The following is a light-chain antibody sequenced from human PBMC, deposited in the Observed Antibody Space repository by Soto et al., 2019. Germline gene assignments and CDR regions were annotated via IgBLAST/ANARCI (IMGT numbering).Light chain of an antibody. V-gene: IGLV2-14*01. J-gene: IGLJ1*01. Sequence: QSVLTQPASVSGSPGQSITISCTGTSSDVGGYNYVSWYQQHPGKAPKLMIYDVSNRPSGVSNRFSGSKSDNTASLTISGLQAEDEADYYCSSYTSSSTLLLVFGTGTKLTVL. CDR3: SSYTSSSTLLLV. CDR1: SSDVGGYNY. CDR2: DVS.